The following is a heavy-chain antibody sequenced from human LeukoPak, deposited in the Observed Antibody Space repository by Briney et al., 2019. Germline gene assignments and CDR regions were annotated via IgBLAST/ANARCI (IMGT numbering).Heavy chain of an antibody. CDR1: GYTFTSYG. D-gene: IGHD2-2*02. CDR2: ISAYNGNT. V-gene: IGHV1-18*01. Sequence: ASVKVSCKASGYTFTSYGISWVRQAPGQGLEWMGWISAYNGNTNYAQKLQGRVTMTTDTSTSTAYMELRSLRSDDTVVYYCARGLGNDIVVVPAAIYFDYWGQGTLVTVSS. J-gene: IGHJ4*02. CDR3: ARGLGNDIVVVPAAIYFDY.